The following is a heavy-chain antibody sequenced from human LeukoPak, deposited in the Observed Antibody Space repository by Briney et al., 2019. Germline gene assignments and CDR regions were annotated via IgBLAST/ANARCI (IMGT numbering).Heavy chain of an antibody. J-gene: IGHJ4*02. CDR1: GFTFSSYA. Sequence: GGSLRLSCAASGFTFSSYAMSWVRQALGKGLEWVSAISGSGGSTYYADSVKGRFTISRDNSKNTLYLQMNSLRAEDTAVYYCANYPKYYFDYWGQGTLVTVSS. CDR2: ISGSGGST. CDR3: ANYPKYYFDY. V-gene: IGHV3-23*01.